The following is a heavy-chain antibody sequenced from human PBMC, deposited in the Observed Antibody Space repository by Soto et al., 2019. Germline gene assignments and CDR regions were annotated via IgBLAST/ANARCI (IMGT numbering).Heavy chain of an antibody. D-gene: IGHD4-4*01. V-gene: IGHV3-23*01. J-gene: IGHJ6*03. Sequence: GGSLRLSCAASGLTFGSYAMSWVRQAPGKGLEWVSAISGSGGSTYYADSVKGRFTISRDNSKNTLYLQMNSLRAEDTAVYYCAKHLTTVRYYYMDVWGKGTTVTVSS. CDR1: GLTFGSYA. CDR2: ISGSGGST. CDR3: AKHLTTVRYYYMDV.